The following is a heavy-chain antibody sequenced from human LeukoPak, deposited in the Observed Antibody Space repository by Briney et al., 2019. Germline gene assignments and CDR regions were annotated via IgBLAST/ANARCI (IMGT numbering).Heavy chain of an antibody. V-gene: IGHV4-39*07. CDR1: GGSISSSSYY. J-gene: IGHJ4*02. D-gene: IGHD5-12*01. CDR2: IYYSGST. Sequence: PSETLSLTCTVSGGSISSSSYYWGWIRQPPGKGLEWIGSIYYSGSTYYNPSLKSRVTISVDTSKNQFSLKLSSVTAADTAVYYCASHSPGGYDYGPDYWGQGTLVTVSS. CDR3: ASHSPGGYDYGPDY.